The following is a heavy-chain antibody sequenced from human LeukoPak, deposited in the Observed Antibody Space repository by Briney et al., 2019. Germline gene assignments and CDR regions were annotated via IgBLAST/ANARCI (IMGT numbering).Heavy chain of an antibody. Sequence: PSETQSLTCTFSDDFLSTYNWSWIRQPPGKGLEWIGYIYYSGSTNYNPSLKSRVTISVDTSKYQFSLKVNSVTAADTAVYYCARGNWYFDYWGQGTLVTVSS. CDR2: IYYSGST. CDR3: ARGNWYFDY. D-gene: IGHD1-1*01. V-gene: IGHV4-59*01. CDR1: DDFLSTYN. J-gene: IGHJ4*02.